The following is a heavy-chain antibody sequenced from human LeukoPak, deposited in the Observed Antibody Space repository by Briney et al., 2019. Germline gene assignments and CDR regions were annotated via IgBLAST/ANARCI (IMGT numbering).Heavy chain of an antibody. V-gene: IGHV4-4*07. CDR3: AKNDCSSTSCYTWWFDP. J-gene: IGHJ5*02. CDR1: GGSISSYY. Sequence: SETLSFTCTVSGGSISSYYWSWIRQPAGNGLEWVGRIYTSGSTNYNPSLKSRVTMSVDTSKNQFSLKLSSVTAADTAVYYCAKNDCSSTSCYTWWFDPWGQGTLVTVSS. D-gene: IGHD2-2*02. CDR2: IYTSGST.